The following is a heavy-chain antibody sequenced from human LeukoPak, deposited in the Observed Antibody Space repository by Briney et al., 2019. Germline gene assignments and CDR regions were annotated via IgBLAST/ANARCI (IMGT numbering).Heavy chain of an antibody. J-gene: IGHJ6*03. CDR2: ISAYNGNT. Sequence: ASVNVSCKASGYTFTSYGISWVRQAPGPGLEWMGWISAYNGNTNYAQKLQGRVTMTTDTSTSTAYMELRSLRSDDTAVYYCAREDRSGSYYYYYMDVWGKGTTVTISS. D-gene: IGHD1-26*01. CDR1: GYTFTSYG. CDR3: AREDRSGSYYYYYMDV. V-gene: IGHV1-18*01.